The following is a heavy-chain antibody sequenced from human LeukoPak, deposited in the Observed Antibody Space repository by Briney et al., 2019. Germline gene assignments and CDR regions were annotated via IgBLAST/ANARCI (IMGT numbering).Heavy chain of an antibody. D-gene: IGHD2-21*02. J-gene: IGHJ6*03. Sequence: ASVKVSCKASGYTFTSYYMHWVRQAPGQGLEWMGIINPSGGSTSYAQKFQGRVTMTRDTSTSTVYMELSSLRSEDTAVYYCARDRHETATVVTAPDYYYYYMDVWGKGTTVTISS. CDR2: INPSGGST. CDR3: ARDRHETATVVTAPDYYYYYMDV. CDR1: GYTFTSYY. V-gene: IGHV1-46*01.